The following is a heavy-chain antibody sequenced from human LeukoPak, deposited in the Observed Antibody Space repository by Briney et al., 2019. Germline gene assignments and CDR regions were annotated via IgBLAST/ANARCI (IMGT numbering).Heavy chain of an antibody. CDR2: TSWNSGSI. Sequence: GGSLRLSCAASGFTFDDYAMHWVRHAPGKGLEWVSGTSWNSGSIGYADSVKGRFTISRDNAKNSLYLQMNSLRAEDTALYYCAKGGDYDILTGIDYWGQGTLVTVSS. D-gene: IGHD3-9*01. CDR3: AKGGDYDILTGIDY. V-gene: IGHV3-9*01. CDR1: GFTFDDYA. J-gene: IGHJ4*02.